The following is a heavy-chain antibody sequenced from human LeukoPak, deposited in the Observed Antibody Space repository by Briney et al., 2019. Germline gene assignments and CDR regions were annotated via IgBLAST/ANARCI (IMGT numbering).Heavy chain of an antibody. CDR3: ARGGDIVVVPAATTYNWFDP. Sequence: ASVKVSCKASGYTFTSYGISWVRQAPGQGLEWMGWISAYNGNTNYAQKLQGRVTITADESTSTAYMELSSLRSEDTAVYYCARGGDIVVVPAATTYNWFDPWGQGTLVTVSS. CDR2: ISAYNGNT. V-gene: IGHV1-18*01. D-gene: IGHD2-2*01. J-gene: IGHJ5*02. CDR1: GYTFTSYG.